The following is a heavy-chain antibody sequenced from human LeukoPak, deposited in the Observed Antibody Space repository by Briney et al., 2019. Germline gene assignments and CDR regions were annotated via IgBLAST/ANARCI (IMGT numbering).Heavy chain of an antibody. CDR3: ARWALELRARYNWFDP. V-gene: IGHV4-34*01. J-gene: IGHJ5*02. D-gene: IGHD1-7*01. Sequence: SETLSLTCAVYGGSFSGYYWSWIRQPPGKGLEWIGEINHSGSTNYNPSLKSRVTISVDTSKNQFSLKLSSVTAADTAVYYCARWALELRARYNWFDPWGQGTLVTISS. CDR2: INHSGST. CDR1: GGSFSGYY.